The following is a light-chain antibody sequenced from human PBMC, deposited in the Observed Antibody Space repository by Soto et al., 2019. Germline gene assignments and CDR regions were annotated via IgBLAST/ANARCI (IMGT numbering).Light chain of an antibody. J-gene: IGKJ5*01. CDR2: KAS. CDR3: QQYNTYST. Sequence: DIQMTQSPSTLSASVGDGVTITCRASQTIDSWLAWYQQRPGKTPNLLIYKASTLASGVPSRFSGSGSGTEFTLTINSLQPDDFATYYCQQYNTYSTFGQGTRLEIK. V-gene: IGKV1-5*03. CDR1: QTIDSW.